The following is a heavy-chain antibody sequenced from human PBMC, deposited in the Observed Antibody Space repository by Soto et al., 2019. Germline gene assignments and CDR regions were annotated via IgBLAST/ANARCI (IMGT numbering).Heavy chain of an antibody. J-gene: IGHJ6*03. Sequence: QVQLEQSGAEVKQLGASVKVSFKASGYTFTNYGFTWVRQAPGQGLEWLGWISTYNGNTKYAQKVQGRLTMTTDTSTSTANTELTSLRSDDTALYYCASTTVTASYYYMDVWGKGSTVTVSS. CDR1: GYTFTNYG. D-gene: IGHD2-21*02. CDR3: ASTTVTASYYYMDV. CDR2: ISTYNGNT. V-gene: IGHV1-18*01.